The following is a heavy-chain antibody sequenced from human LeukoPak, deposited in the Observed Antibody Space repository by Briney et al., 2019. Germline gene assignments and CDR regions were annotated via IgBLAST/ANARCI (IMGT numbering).Heavy chain of an antibody. J-gene: IGHJ6*02. D-gene: IGHD3-22*01. V-gene: IGHV3-23*01. CDR3: AKYTDWVTMIQYGMDV. Sequence: GGSLRLSCAASGFTFSSYAMTWVRQAPGKGLEWVSAISGSGGNTYYADSVKGRFTISRDNSKNTLYLQMNSLRAEDTAVYYCAKYTDWVTMIQYGMDVWGQGTTVTVSS. CDR2: ISGSGGNT. CDR1: GFTFSSYA.